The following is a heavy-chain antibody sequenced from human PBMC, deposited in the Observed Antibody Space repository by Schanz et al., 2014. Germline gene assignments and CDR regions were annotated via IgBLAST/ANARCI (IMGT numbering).Heavy chain of an antibody. J-gene: IGHJ3*02. Sequence: EVRLVESGGGLVQPGGSLRLSCEASGFDFNSYSMNWVRQVPGKGLEWLSYIATSISTRHYADSVKGRVTSSRDNAKKSLSLQMISLRAEDTAIYFCTSSYYELSWGSCRFRDFDIWGQGTTVIVSS. CDR3: TSSYYELSWGSCRFRDFDI. V-gene: IGHV3-48*01. CDR1: GFDFNSYS. CDR2: IATSISTR. D-gene: IGHD3-16*02.